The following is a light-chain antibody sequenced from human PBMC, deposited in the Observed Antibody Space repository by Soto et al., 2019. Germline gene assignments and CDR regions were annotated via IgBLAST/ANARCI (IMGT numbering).Light chain of an antibody. CDR3: LQSYSKPYR. CDR1: QNINRF. J-gene: IGKJ2*03. V-gene: IGKV1-39*01. CDR2: AAS. Sequence: DIQMTQSPSSLSASVGDKVPVTCRANQNINRFLQWYQQKAGKVPKLLIYAASRLQSGVPSRFSGSGSRTDFTLTLSRRQREDFATYSGLQSYSKPYRSGQGNKLDLK.